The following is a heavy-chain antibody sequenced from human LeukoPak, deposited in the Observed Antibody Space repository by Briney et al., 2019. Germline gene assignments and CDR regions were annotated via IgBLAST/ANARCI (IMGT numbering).Heavy chain of an antibody. CDR1: GGSISSYY. J-gene: IGHJ6*03. Sequence: SETLSLTCTASGGSISSYYWSWIRQPPGKGLEWIAYIYYSGSTNYNPSLKSRVTISVDTSKNQFSLKLSSVTAADTAVYYCARTNSPYYCGGDCYSDYYYYVDVWGKGTTVTVSS. CDR2: IYYSGST. CDR3: ARTNSPYYCGGDCYSDYYYYVDV. D-gene: IGHD2-21*02. V-gene: IGHV4-59*01.